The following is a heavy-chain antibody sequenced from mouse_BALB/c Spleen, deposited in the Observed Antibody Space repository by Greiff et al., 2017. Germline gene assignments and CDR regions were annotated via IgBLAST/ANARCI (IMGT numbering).Heavy chain of an antibody. CDR2: ISSGGSYT. Sequence: EVKLQESGGDLVKPGGSLKLSCAASGFTFSSYGMSWVRQTPDKRLEWVATISSGGSYTYYPDSVKGRFTISRDNAKNTLYLQMSSLKSEDTAMYYCARDYRYDEGRRPFDYWGQGTTLTVSS. CDR1: GFTFSSYG. CDR3: ARDYRYDEGRRPFDY. J-gene: IGHJ2*01. D-gene: IGHD2-14*01. V-gene: IGHV5-6*01.